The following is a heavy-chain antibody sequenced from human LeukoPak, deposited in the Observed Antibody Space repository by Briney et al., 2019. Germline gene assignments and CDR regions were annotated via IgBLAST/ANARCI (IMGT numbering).Heavy chain of an antibody. CDR2: IYYSGST. CDR1: GGSIASSSYS. Sequence: PSETLSLTCTVSGGSIASSSYSWGWIRQPPGKGLEWIGSIYYSGSTYYNPSLKSRVTISVDTSKNQFSLKLSSVTAADTAVYYCARVGYSSTWTTPIFDYWGQGTLVTVSS. CDR3: ARVGYSSTWTTPIFDY. D-gene: IGHD6-13*01. V-gene: IGHV4-39*07. J-gene: IGHJ4*02.